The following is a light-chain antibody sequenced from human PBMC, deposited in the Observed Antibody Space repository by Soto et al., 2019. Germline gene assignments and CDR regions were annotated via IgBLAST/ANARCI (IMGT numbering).Light chain of an antibody. Sequence: EIVLTQSPGTLSVSPGERDTVSCRASQTVSSGFLAWYQQKVGQAPRLLIYGASTRATGIPDRFSGSGSGTDFTLTIDRLEPEDFAVYYCHQYYSSPTTFGGGTKVDIK. V-gene: IGKV3-20*01. CDR3: HQYYSSPTT. J-gene: IGKJ4*01. CDR1: QTVSSGF. CDR2: GAS.